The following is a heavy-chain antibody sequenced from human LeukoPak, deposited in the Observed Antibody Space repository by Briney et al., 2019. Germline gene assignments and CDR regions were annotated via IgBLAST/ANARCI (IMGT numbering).Heavy chain of an antibody. CDR2: IIPIFGTA. CDR1: GGTLSSYA. Sequence: SVKVSCKASGGTLSSYAISWVRQAPGQGLEWMGGIIPIFGTANYAQKFQGRVTITADESTSTAYMELSSLRSEDTAVYYCARGPLADYYDSSGSWGQGTLVTVSS. CDR3: ARGPLADYYDSSGS. V-gene: IGHV1-69*13. J-gene: IGHJ5*02. D-gene: IGHD3-22*01.